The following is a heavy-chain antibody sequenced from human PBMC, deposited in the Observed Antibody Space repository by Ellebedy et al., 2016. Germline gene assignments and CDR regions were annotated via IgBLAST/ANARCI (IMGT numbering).Heavy chain of an antibody. CDR3: ARAVYGMGWFDP. CDR2: INAGNGNT. V-gene: IGHV1-3*01. J-gene: IGHJ5*02. D-gene: IGHD2-8*01. Sequence: ASVKVSCKASGYTFNIYALHWVCLAPGQSLEWMGWINAGNGNTKYSQKFQGRVTITRDTSANTAYMELSSLRSEDTAVYYCARAVYGMGWFDPWGQGTLVTVSS. CDR1: GYTFNIYA.